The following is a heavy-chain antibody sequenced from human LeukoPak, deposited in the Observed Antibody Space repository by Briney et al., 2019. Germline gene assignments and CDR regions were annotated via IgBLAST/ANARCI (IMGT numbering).Heavy chain of an antibody. V-gene: IGHV3-73*01. J-gene: IGHJ4*02. CDR1: GFTFSGSA. CDR3: TRLGYNYGTSGNY. Sequence: GGSLRLSCAASGFTFSGSALHWVRQASGKGLEWVGRIRSRANNYATTYAASVKDRFTISRDDSKNTAYLQMHSLKTEDTAVYHCTRLGYNYGTSGNYWGQGTLVTVSS. D-gene: IGHD3-22*01. CDR2: IRSRANNYAT.